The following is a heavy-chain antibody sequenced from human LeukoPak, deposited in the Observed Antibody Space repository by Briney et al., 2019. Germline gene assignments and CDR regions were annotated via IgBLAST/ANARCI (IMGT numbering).Heavy chain of an antibody. CDR3: AKGFVGSGSYYNDWFDP. CDR2: ISWNSNII. CDR1: GFTFDDYA. V-gene: IGHV3-9*01. Sequence: GGSLRLSCAASGFTFDDYAMHWVRQAPGKGLEWVSGISWNSNIIGYADSVKGRFTISRDNAKNSLYLQMNSLRAEDTALYYCAKGFVGSGSYYNDWFDPWGQGTLVAVSS. J-gene: IGHJ5*02. D-gene: IGHD3-10*01.